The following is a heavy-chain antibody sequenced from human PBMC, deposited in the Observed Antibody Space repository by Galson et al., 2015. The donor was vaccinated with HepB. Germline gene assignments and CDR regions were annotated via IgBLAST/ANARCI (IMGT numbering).Heavy chain of an antibody. CDR1: GYTFTSYA. D-gene: IGHD6-19*01. CDR3: ARVRHSSGYFQH. Sequence: SVKVSCKASGYTFTSYAVNWVRQAPGQGLEWMGWINAGNGNTKYSQKFQGRVTITRDTSASTAYMELSSLRSEDTAVYYCARVRHSSGYFQHWGQGTLVTVSS. J-gene: IGHJ1*01. V-gene: IGHV1-3*01. CDR2: INAGNGNT.